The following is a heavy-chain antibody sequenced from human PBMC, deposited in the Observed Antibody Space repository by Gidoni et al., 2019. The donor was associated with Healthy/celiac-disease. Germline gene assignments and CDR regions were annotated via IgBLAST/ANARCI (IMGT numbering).Heavy chain of an antibody. Sequence: QVQLVGSGGGVVQPGRSLRLSCAASGFTVSSYAMHGVRQAPGKGLEWVAVRSYDGSNKYYADSVKGRFTISRDNSKNTLYLQMNSLRAEDTAVYYCARDRRYDFWSGQFDYWGQGTLVTVSS. J-gene: IGHJ4*02. CDR2: RSYDGSNK. D-gene: IGHD3-3*01. CDR1: GFTVSSYA. CDR3: ARDRRYDFWSGQFDY. V-gene: IGHV3-30-3*01.